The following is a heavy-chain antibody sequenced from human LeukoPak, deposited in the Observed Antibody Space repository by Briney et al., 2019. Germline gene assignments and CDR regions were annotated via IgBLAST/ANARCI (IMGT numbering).Heavy chain of an antibody. CDR3: ARVIVATTVYYYYYGMDV. Sequence: SETLSLTRAVYGGSFSGYYWSWIRQPPGKGLEWIGEINRSGSTNYNPSLKSRVTISVDTSKNQFSLKLSSVTAADTAVYYCARVIVATTVYYYYYGMDVWGQGTTVTVSS. CDR1: GGSFSGYY. CDR2: INRSGST. D-gene: IGHD5-12*01. J-gene: IGHJ6*02. V-gene: IGHV4-34*01.